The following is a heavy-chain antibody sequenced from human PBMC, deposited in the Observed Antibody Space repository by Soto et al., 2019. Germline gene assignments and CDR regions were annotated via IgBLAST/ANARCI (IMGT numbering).Heavy chain of an antibody. Sequence: GGSLRLSCAASGFTFSNYAMSWVRQAPGKGLEWVSVIGGSGANTYYADPVKGRFTISRDNSKNTVYLQMNSLRVEDTAVYYCAKRLSGWYYFDCWGQGTLVTVSS. D-gene: IGHD6-19*01. CDR1: GFTFSNYA. J-gene: IGHJ4*02. V-gene: IGHV3-23*01. CDR3: AKRLSGWYYFDC. CDR2: IGGSGANT.